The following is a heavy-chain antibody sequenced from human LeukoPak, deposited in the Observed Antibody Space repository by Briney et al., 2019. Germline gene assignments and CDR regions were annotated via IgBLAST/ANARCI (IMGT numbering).Heavy chain of an antibody. V-gene: IGHV4-61*02. Sequence: SQTLSLTCTVSGGSISSGSYYWSWIRQPAGKGLEWIGRIYTSGSTNYNPSLKSRVTISVDTSKDQFSLKLSSVTAADTAVYYCARMDYYDSSGVFDYWGQGTLVTVSS. D-gene: IGHD3-22*01. CDR2: IYTSGST. CDR1: GGSISSGSYY. J-gene: IGHJ4*02. CDR3: ARMDYYDSSGVFDY.